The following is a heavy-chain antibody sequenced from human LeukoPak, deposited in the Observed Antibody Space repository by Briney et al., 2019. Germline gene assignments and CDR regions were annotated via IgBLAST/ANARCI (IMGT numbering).Heavy chain of an antibody. D-gene: IGHD6-19*01. CDR3: AKDAYSSGWARDY. Sequence: GGSLRLSCAASGFTFRSFGMNWVRQAPGKGLEWVAVISYDGSNKYYADSVRGRFTISRDNSKNTLYLQMNSLRAEDTAVYYCAKDAYSSGWARDYWGQGTLVTVSS. CDR2: ISYDGSNK. CDR1: GFTFRSFG. V-gene: IGHV3-30*18. J-gene: IGHJ4*02.